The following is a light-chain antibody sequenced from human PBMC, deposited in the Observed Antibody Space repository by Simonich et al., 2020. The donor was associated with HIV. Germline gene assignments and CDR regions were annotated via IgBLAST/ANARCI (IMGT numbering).Light chain of an antibody. CDR3: QHYGSSLGT. J-gene: IGKJ2*01. V-gene: IGKV3D-20*01. Sequence: EIVLTQSPGTLSLSPGERHTLSCRASQSVSSSYLAWYQQKPGLAPRLLIYDASSRATGIPDRFSGSGSGTDFALTISRLEPEDFAVYYCQHYGSSLGTFGQGTKLEIK. CDR1: QSVSSSY. CDR2: DAS.